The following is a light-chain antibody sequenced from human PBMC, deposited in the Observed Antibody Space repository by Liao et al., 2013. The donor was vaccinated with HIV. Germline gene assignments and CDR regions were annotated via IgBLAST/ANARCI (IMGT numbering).Light chain of an antibody. CDR2: NDG. CDR1: NIGSKD. J-gene: IGLJ1*01. Sequence: SYELTQPPSVSVAPGGTARIICGGNNIGSKDVHWYQQKPGQAPVVVIYNDGNRPSGIPERFSGSNSGNTATLTINRVEAGDEADYYCQVWDSNRDHYVFGTGTQVTVL. V-gene: IGLV3-21*01. CDR3: QVWDSNRDHYV.